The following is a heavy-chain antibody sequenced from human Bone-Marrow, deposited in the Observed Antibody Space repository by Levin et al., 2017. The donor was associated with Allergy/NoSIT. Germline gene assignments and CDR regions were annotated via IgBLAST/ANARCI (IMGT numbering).Heavy chain of an antibody. CDR2: IYPGDSDT. CDR3: ASYYDILTGNGFDAFDI. V-gene: IGHV5-51*01. J-gene: IGHJ3*02. D-gene: IGHD3-9*01. CDR1: GYSFTSYW. Sequence: GESLKISCKGSGYSFTSYWIGWVRQMPGKGLEWMGIIYPGDSDTRYSPSFQGQVTISADKSISTAYLQWSSLKASDTAMYYCASYYDILTGNGFDAFDIWGQGTMVTVSS.